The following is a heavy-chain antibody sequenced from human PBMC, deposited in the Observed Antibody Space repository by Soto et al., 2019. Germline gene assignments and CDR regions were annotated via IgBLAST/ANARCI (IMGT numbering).Heavy chain of an antibody. J-gene: IGHJ4*02. CDR3: ARHDGGPYYDFWSGTAAGGYFDY. V-gene: IGHV3-11*01. D-gene: IGHD3-3*01. CDR1: GFTFSDYY. Sequence: QVQLVESGGGLVKPGGSLRLSCAASGFTFSDYYMSWIRQAPGKGLEWVSYISSSGSTIYYADSVKGRFTISRDNAKNPLDLQMNSLRAEDTAVYYCARHDGGPYYDFWSGTAAGGYFDYWGQGTLVTVSS. CDR2: ISSSGSTI.